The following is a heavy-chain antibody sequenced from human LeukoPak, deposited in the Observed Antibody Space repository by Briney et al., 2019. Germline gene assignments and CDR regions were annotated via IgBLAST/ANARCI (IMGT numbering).Heavy chain of an antibody. CDR2: IWYDGSNK. CDR3: ARARGVSTGYRPIDY. Sequence: GGSLRLSCAASGFTFSSYWMNWARQAPGKGLEWVAVIWYDGSNKHYAESVKGRFSISRDNSKSTLYLQMNSLRAEDTAVYYCARARGVSTGYRPIDYWGQGTLVTVSS. V-gene: IGHV3-33*08. CDR1: GFTFSSYW. J-gene: IGHJ4*02. D-gene: IGHD3-22*01.